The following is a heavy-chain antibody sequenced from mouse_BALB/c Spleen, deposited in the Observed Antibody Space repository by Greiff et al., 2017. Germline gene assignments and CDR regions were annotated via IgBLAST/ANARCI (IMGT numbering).Heavy chain of an antibody. CDR1: GFSLTSYG. CDR3: ARGPYYGNYGWYFDV. V-gene: IGHV2-9*02. Sequence: VKLMESGPGLVAPSQSLSITCTVSGFSLTSYGVHWVRQPPGKGLEWLGVIWAGGSTNYNSALMSRLSISKDNSKSQVFLKMNSLQTDDTAMYYCARGPYYGNYGWYFDVWGAGTTVTVSS. CDR2: IWAGGST. D-gene: IGHD2-10*01. J-gene: IGHJ1*01.